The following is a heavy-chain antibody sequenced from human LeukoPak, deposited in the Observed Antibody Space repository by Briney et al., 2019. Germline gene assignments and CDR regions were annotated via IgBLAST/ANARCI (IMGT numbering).Heavy chain of an antibody. V-gene: IGHV3-30*02. D-gene: IGHD4-17*01. CDR1: GFTFTSYG. Sequence: GGSLRLSCAASGFTFTSYGMHWVRQAPGKGLEWVVFIRYDGSNKYYADSVKGRFTISRDNSKNTVYLQMYSLRAEDTAVYYCAKIPYGDYVLDYYYYMDVWGKGTTVTISS. CDR2: IRYDGSNK. CDR3: AKIPYGDYVLDYYYYMDV. J-gene: IGHJ6*03.